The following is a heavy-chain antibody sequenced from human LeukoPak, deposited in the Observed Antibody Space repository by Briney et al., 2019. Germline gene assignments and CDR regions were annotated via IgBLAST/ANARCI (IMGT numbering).Heavy chain of an antibody. CDR3: ARVWYSSRQDWYFDL. D-gene: IGHD6-13*01. V-gene: IGHV1-69*05. CDR2: IIPIFGTA. J-gene: IGHJ2*01. CDR1: GGTFSSYA. Sequence: SVKVSCKASGGTFSSYAISWVRQTPGQGLEWMGGIIPIFGTANYAQKFQGRVTITTDESTSTAYMELSSLRSEDTAVYYCARVWYSSRQDWYFDLWGRGTLVTVSS.